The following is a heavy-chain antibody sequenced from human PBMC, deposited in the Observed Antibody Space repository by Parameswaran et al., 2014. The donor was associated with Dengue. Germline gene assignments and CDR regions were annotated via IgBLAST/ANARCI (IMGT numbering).Heavy chain of an antibody. CDR3: AKFGSGFGIAVAGPENYFDY. J-gene: IGHJ4*02. Sequence: VRQAPGKGLEWVSAISGSGGSTYYADSVKGRFTISRDNSKNTLYLQMNSLRAEDTAVYYCAKFGSGFGIAVAGPENYFDYWGQGTLVTVSS. CDR2: ISGSGGST. D-gene: IGHD6-19*01. V-gene: IGHV3-23*01.